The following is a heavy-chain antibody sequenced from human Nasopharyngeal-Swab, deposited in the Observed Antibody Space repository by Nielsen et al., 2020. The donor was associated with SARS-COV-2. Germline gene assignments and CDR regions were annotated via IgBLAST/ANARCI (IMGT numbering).Heavy chain of an antibody. CDR2: ISYDGSNK. Sequence: GGSLRLSCAASGFTFSSYAMHWVRQAPGKGLEWVAVISYDGSNKYYADSVKGRFTISRDNSKNTLYLQMNSLRAEDTAVYYCASPYGSGSYYYYYGMDVWGQGTTVTVSS. CDR3: ASPYGSGSYYYYYGMDV. J-gene: IGHJ6*02. D-gene: IGHD3-10*01. V-gene: IGHV3-30-3*01. CDR1: GFTFSSYA.